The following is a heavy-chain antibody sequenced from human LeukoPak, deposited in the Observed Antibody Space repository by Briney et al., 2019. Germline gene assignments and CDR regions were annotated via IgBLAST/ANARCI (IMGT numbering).Heavy chain of an antibody. Sequence: ASVKVSCKASGYTFTSYAMHWVRQAPGQRLEWMGWINAGNGNTKYSQKFQGRVTITRDTSASTAYMELSSLRSEDTAVYSCARGVATNRYYFDYWGQGTLVTASS. V-gene: IGHV1-3*01. CDR3: ARGVATNRYYFDY. CDR2: INAGNGNT. J-gene: IGHJ4*02. D-gene: IGHD5-12*01. CDR1: GYTFTSYA.